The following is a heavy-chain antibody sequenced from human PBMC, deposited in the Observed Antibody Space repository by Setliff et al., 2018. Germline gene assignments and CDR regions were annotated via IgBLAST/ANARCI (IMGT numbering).Heavy chain of an antibody. Sequence: ASKTLSLTCTVSGGSISSSSYYWGWIRQPPGKGLEWIGSIYYSGSTYYNPSLKSRVTISVDTSKNQFSLKLSSVTAADTAVYYCARVLAAAGYYYYGMDVWGQGTTGTVS. CDR3: ARVLAAAGYYYYGMDV. J-gene: IGHJ6*02. CDR1: GGSISSSSYY. CDR2: IYYSGST. V-gene: IGHV4-39*07. D-gene: IGHD6-13*01.